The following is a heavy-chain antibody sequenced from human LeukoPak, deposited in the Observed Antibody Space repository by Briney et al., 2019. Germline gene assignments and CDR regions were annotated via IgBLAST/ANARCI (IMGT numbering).Heavy chain of an antibody. Sequence: ASVKVSCKASGYTFTSYDINWVRQATGQGLEWMGWMNPNSGNTGYAQKFQGRVTITRNTSISTAYMELSSLRSEDTAVYYCARELDCSSTSCYGGYFDYWGQGTLVTVSS. D-gene: IGHD2-2*01. J-gene: IGHJ4*02. V-gene: IGHV1-8*03. CDR2: MNPNSGNT. CDR1: GYTFTSYD. CDR3: ARELDCSSTSCYGGYFDY.